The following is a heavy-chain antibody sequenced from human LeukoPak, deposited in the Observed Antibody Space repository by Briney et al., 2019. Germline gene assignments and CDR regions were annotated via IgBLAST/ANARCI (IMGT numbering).Heavy chain of an antibody. D-gene: IGHD3-22*01. J-gene: IGHJ5*02. V-gene: IGHV3-9*01. CDR3: ARDLGQYYDTSDNWFDP. CDR2: ISWNSDSI. Sequence: PGGSLRLSCAASGFTFDDYAMHWVRQAPGKGLEWVSGISWNSDSIAYADSVKGRFTISRDNAKNTLNLQMNSLRAEDTAVYYCARDLGQYYDTSDNWFDPWGQGTLVTVSS. CDR1: GFTFDDYA.